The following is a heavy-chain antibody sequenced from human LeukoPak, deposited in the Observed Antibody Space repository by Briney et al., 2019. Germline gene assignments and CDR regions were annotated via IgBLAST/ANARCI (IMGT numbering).Heavy chain of an antibody. D-gene: IGHD2-2*01. CDR1: GGPISSYY. CDR3: ARDARYCSSTSCPLDV. CDR2: IYTSGST. J-gene: IGHJ6*04. Sequence: SETLSLTCTVSGGPISSYYWSWLRQPAGKGLEWIGRIYTSGSTNYNPSLKSRVTMSVDTSKNQFSLKLSSVTAADTAVYYCARDARYCSSTSCPLDVWGKGTTVTVSS. V-gene: IGHV4-4*07.